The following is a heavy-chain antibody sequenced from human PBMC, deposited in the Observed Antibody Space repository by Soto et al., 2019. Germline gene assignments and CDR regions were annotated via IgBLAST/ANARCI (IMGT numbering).Heavy chain of an antibody. CDR3: VKQSSPSSWYGSSFDY. CDR2: ISWNSGMV. CDR1: GFTLADFA. D-gene: IGHD6-13*01. V-gene: IGHV3-9*01. Sequence: GGSLILSCSDPGFTLADFAMNSVLQGPWKGLEWVASISWNSGMVAYADPVRGRFTISRDNAKNSLYLQMNSLRAEDTALYYCVKQSSPSSWYGSSFDYWGKGTLLTVS. J-gene: IGHJ4*02.